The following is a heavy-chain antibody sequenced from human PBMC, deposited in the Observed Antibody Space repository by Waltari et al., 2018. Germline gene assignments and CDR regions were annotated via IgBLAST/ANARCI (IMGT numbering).Heavy chain of an antibody. CDR3: TTDEGGYNYVEAFDI. D-gene: IGHD5-12*01. Sequence: QLQLQESGPGLVKPSETLSLTCTVSGGSISSSSYYWGWIRQPPGKGLEWIGSIYYSGSTYYNPSLKSRVTISVDTSKNQFSLKLSSVTAADTAVYYCTTDEGGYNYVEAFDIWGQGTMVTVSS. CDR2: IYYSGST. J-gene: IGHJ3*02. CDR1: GGSISSSSYY. V-gene: IGHV4-39*07.